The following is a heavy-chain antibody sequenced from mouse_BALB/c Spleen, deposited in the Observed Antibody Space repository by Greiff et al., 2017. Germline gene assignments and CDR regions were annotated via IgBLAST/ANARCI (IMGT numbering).Heavy chain of an antibody. J-gene: IGHJ4*01. CDR2: ISSGSSTI. CDR1: GFTFSSFG. Sequence: EVQLVESGGGLVQPGGSRKLSCAASGFTFSSFGMHWVRQAPEKGLEWVAYISSGSSTIYYADTVKGRFTISRDKPKNTLFLQITSLRSEDTAMYYCASLGGVRGSMDYWGQGTSVTVSS. D-gene: IGHD1-1*01. CDR3: ASLGGVRGSMDY. V-gene: IGHV5-17*02.